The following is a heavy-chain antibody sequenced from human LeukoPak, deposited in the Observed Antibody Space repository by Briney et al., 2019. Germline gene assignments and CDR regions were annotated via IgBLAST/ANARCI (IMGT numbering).Heavy chain of an antibody. CDR3: ARTGARYYDILTAPFDY. V-gene: IGHV1-69*13. CDR1: GGTFSSYA. CDR2: IIPIFGTA. Sequence: GASVKVSCKASGGTFSSYANSWVRQAPGQGLEWMGGIIPIFGTANYAQEFQGRVTITADESTSTAYMELSSLRSEDTAVYYCARTGARYYDILTAPFDYWGQGTLVTVSS. J-gene: IGHJ4*02. D-gene: IGHD3-9*01.